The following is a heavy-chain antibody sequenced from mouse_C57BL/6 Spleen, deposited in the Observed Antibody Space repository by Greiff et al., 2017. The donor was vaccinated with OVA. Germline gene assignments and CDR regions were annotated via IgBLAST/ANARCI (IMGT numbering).Heavy chain of an antibody. J-gene: IGHJ4*01. D-gene: IGHD1-1*01. CDR3: ARNDVRGSRDYYAMDY. CDR1: GYTFTSYW. V-gene: IGHV1-64*01. CDR2: IHPNSGST. Sequence: QVQLQQPGAELVKPGASVKLSCKASGYTFTSYWMHWVKQRPGQGLEWIGMIHPNSGSTNYNEKFKSKATLTVDKSSSTAYMQLSSLTSEDSAVYYCARNDVRGSRDYYAMDYWGQGTSVTVSS.